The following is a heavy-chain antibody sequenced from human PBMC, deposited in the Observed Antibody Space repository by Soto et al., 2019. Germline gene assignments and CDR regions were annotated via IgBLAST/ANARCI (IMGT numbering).Heavy chain of an antibody. J-gene: IGHJ6*01. CDR2: ISSSGYI. Sequence: PGGSLRVSCASSDFNFNIYTINWVRQAPGKRLEWLSSISSSGYIFSTDSVRGRFTIPRDNAKNSVYLQINSLRAEDTAVYFCARDCSGGTCYPGMDVWGQGTPVTVSS. D-gene: IGHD2-15*01. CDR1: DFNFNIYT. CDR3: ARDCSGGTCYPGMDV. V-gene: IGHV3-21*01.